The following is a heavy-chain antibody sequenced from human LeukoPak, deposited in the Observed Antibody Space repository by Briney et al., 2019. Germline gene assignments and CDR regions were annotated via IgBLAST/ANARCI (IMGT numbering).Heavy chain of an antibody. CDR2: ISATSGYI. CDR1: GFSFSRYS. J-gene: IGHJ4*02. D-gene: IGHD5-18*01. Sequence: PGGSLRLSCAASGFSFSRYSMNWVRQVPGKGREWVSSISATSGYIYYADSVKGRFTISRDNAKHPLYLQMNSLRAEDTALYYCAREHGYSYGYEVDCWGRGTLVTVSS. CDR3: AREHGYSYGYEVDC. V-gene: IGHV3-21*01.